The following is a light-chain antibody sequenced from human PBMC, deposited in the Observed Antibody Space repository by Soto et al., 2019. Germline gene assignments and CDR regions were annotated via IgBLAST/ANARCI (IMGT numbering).Light chain of an antibody. CDR2: GAS. CDR3: QQYGSSPIT. Sequence: EIVLTQSPATLSLSPGERATLSCRASQSLISSSLAWYQQKPGQAPRLLIYGASSRATGIPDRFSGSGSGTDFTLTISRLEPEDFAVYYCQQYGSSPITFGQGTRLEI. V-gene: IGKV3-20*01. CDR1: QSLISSS. J-gene: IGKJ5*01.